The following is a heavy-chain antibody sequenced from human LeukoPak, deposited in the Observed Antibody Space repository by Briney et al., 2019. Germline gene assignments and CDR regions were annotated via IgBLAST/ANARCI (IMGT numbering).Heavy chain of an antibody. D-gene: IGHD2-2*01. J-gene: IGHJ4*02. CDR3: ATTLGYCSSTSCSASIAARPYYFDY. CDR2: ISGSGGST. CDR1: GFTFSSYA. Sequence: GGSLRPSCAASGFTFSSYALSWVRQAPGKGLEWVSAISGSGGSTYYADSVKGRFTISRDNSKHTLYLQMNSLRAEDTAVYYCATTLGYCSSTSCSASIAARPYYFDYWGQGTLVTVSS. V-gene: IGHV3-23*01.